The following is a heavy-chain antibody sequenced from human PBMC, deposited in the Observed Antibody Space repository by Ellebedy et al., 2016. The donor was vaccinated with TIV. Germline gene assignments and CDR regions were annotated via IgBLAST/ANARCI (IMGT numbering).Heavy chain of an antibody. D-gene: IGHD5-12*01. CDR2: IYAGYSDP. V-gene: IGHV5-51*01. Sequence: GESLKISCRYSGDSLTVYWIGWVRQMPGKGLEWMGLIYAGYSDPKYSPSFQGQVTFSVDRSINTAYLQWTSLKAADSATYYCAHGGAGSGTTSLFYWGQGTLVTVSS. CDR1: GDSLTVYW. CDR3: AHGGAGSGTTSLFY. J-gene: IGHJ4*02.